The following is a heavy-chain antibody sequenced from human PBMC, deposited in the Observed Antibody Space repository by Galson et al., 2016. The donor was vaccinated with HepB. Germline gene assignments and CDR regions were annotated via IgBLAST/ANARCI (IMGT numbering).Heavy chain of an antibody. CDR1: GGSISNNNW. CDR2: IYHTGSI. J-gene: IGHJ4*02. CDR3: ARWSCSDGTGYTSDD. Sequence: ETLSLTCAVSGGSISNNNWWSWVRQAPGKGLEWIGDIYHTGSINCNPSLKSRVIISLDKSKNQFALQLSSVTAADTAVYYCARWSCSDGTGYTSDDWGQGTLVTVSS. V-gene: IGHV4-4*02. D-gene: IGHD2-15*01.